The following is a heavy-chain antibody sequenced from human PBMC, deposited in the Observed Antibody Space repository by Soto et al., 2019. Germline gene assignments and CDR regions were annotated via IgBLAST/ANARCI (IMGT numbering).Heavy chain of an antibody. D-gene: IGHD3-10*01. Sequence: GWALRRSCADSGFTFCSFGMHRLRKVPGKGLEWVAVISYDGSNKYYAEPVKGRFTISRDNSKHTLYLKISSVRAEDTAVYYCANDIPFYYGSGHDDFDICGQGTVV. J-gene: IGHJ3*02. CDR2: ISYDGSNK. V-gene: IGHV3-30*18. CDR3: ANDIPFYYGSGHDDFDI. CDR1: GFTFCSFG.